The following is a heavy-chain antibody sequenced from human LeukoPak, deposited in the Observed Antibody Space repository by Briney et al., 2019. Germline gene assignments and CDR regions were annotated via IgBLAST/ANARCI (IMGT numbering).Heavy chain of an antibody. CDR1: GYTFTSYY. CDR2: INPSGGST. CDR3: ARATTGYSSGWSTTDY. V-gene: IGHV1-46*01. J-gene: IGHJ4*02. D-gene: IGHD6-19*01. Sequence: ASVKVSCKASGYTFTSYYMHWVRQAPGQGLEWMGIINPSGGSTSYAQKFQGRVTMTRDTSTSTVYMELSGLRSEDTAVYYCARATTGYSSGWSTTDYWGQGTLVTVSS.